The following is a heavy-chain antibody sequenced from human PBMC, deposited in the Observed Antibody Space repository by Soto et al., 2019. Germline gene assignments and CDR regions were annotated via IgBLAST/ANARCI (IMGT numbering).Heavy chain of an antibody. D-gene: IGHD3-10*01. CDR1: GFTFSSYS. J-gene: IGHJ6*03. CDR3: ARTGGYYCYYMDV. CDR2: ISSSSSYI. V-gene: IGHV3-21*01. Sequence: EVQLVESGGGLVKPGGSLRLFCAASGFTFSSYSMNWVRQAPGKGLEWVSSISSSSSYIYYADSVKGRFTISRDNAKNSLYLQMNSLRAEDPAVYYCARTGGYYCYYMDVWGKGTTVTVSS.